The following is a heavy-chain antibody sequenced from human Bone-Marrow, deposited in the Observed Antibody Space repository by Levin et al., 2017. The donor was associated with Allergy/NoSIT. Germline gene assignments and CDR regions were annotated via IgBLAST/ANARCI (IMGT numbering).Heavy chain of an antibody. Sequence: GGSLRLSCVASGFTFSSYGMHWVRQAPGKGLEWVAAISYDGSDHSYADVVRGRFSISRDNSKNTHFLQMNSLTVEDTAVYYCVAEYYDTSGFDFWGQGTLVSVSS. CDR1: GFTFSSYG. D-gene: IGHD3-22*01. CDR2: ISYDGSDH. J-gene: IGHJ4*02. V-gene: IGHV3-30*03. CDR3: VAEYYDTSGFDF.